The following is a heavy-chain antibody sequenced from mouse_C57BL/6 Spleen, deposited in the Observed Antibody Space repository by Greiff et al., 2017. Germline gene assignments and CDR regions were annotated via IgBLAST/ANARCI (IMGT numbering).Heavy chain of an antibody. CDR1: GYTFTGYG. Sequence: VQLQESGAELMKPGASVKLSCKATGYTFTGYGIEWVKQRPGHGLEWIGEILPGSGSTNYNEKFQGKDTFTAATYSNTAYMQLRSLTTEDSAIYYCATGRQRRLRYAMDYWGQGTSVTVSS. CDR3: ATGRQRRLRYAMDY. CDR2: ILPGSGST. V-gene: IGHV1-9*01. D-gene: IGHD3-2*02. J-gene: IGHJ4*01.